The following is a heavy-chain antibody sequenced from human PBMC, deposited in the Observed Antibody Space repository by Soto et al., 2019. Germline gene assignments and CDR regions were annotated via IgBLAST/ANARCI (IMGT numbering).Heavy chain of an antibody. CDR2: ISATGGGT. Sequence: HPVVSLILSCAASGVKFSNYGMSWFRQAPGKGMEWVGLISATGGGTYYSDSLKCRFTISRDNSHNTLYLQVHSLTAEDKDVSYCAKDPRERRQYAFSFDAWGQGAQVTVSS. V-gene: IGHV3-23*01. J-gene: IGHJ5*02. CDR1: GVKFSNYG. CDR3: AKDPRERRQYAFSFDA.